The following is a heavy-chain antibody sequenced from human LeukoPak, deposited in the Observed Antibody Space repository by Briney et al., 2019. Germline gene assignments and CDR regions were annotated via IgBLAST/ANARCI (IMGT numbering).Heavy chain of an antibody. V-gene: IGHV4-34*01. CDR1: GGSFSSYY. Sequence: SETLSLTCAVYGGSFSSYYWSWIRQPPGKGLEWIGEINHSGSTNYNPSLKSRVTISVDTSKNQFSLKLSSVTAADTAVYYCARDSLGMVTFEYWGQGTLVTVSS. CDR2: INHSGST. D-gene: IGHD5-18*01. J-gene: IGHJ4*02. CDR3: ARDSLGMVTFEY.